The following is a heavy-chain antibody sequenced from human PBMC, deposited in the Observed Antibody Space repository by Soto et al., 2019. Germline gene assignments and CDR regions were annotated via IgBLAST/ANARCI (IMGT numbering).Heavy chain of an antibody. D-gene: IGHD6-6*01. CDR3: ARDEGDVLTARLYYYYGMDV. J-gene: IGHJ6*02. CDR2: ISYDGSNK. V-gene: IGHV3-30-3*01. Sequence: QVQLVESGVGVVQPGRCLRLSCAASGFTFSSYAMHWVREAPGKGLEWVAVISYDGSNKYYADSVKGRFTISRDNSKNTLYLQMNSLRAEDTAVYYCARDEGDVLTARLYYYYGMDVWGQGTTVTVSS. CDR1: GFTFSSYA.